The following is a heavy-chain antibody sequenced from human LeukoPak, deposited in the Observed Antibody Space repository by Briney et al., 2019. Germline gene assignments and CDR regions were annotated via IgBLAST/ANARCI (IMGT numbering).Heavy chain of an antibody. CDR3: XKDLXXTWXFDX. CDR1: GFTFSAYF. J-gene: IGHJ4*01. Sequence: GGSLRLSCSASGFTFSAYFMHWVRQAPGKGLEYVSSISSNEYDTYYADSVKGRFTIFRDNSKNTLFLQMSSLRAEDTAVYYCXKDLXXTWXFDXWGXXTXXXVSS. CDR2: ISSNEYDT. V-gene: IGHV3-64D*06. D-gene: IGHD2-8*02.